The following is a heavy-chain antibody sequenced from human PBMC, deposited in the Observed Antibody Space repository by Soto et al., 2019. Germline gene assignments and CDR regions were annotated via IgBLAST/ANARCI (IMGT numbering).Heavy chain of an antibody. CDR3: AREVVVVAAHAPPQTTYFDY. D-gene: IGHD2-15*01. V-gene: IGHV4-59*01. CDR1: GGSISSYY. Sequence: SETLSLTCTVSGGSISSYYWSWIRQPPGKGLEWIGYIYYSGGTNYNPSLKSRVTISVDTSKNNFSLKLSSVTGADTAVYYCAREVVVVAAHAPPQTTYFDYWGQGTLVTVSS. J-gene: IGHJ4*02. CDR2: IYYSGGT.